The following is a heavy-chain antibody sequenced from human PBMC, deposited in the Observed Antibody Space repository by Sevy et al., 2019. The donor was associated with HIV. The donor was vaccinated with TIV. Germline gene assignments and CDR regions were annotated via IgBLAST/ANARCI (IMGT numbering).Heavy chain of an antibody. CDR3: AGPILTYNSGWSYYDY. CDR2: IRYSGST. V-gene: IGHV4-39*01. Sequence: SETLSLTCTVSGASISSSGYYWGWIRQPPGKGLEWIASIRYSGSTYYNVSLKSRVTISADTSRNQFSLKLNSVTAADTATYYCAGPILTYNSGWSYYDYWGQGTVATVSS. J-gene: IGHJ4*02. D-gene: IGHD6-19*01. CDR1: GASISSSGYY.